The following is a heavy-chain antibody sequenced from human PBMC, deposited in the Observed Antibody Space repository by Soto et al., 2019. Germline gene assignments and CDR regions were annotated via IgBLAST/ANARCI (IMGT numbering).Heavy chain of an antibody. V-gene: IGHV3-48*02. CDR3: ASFVDY. CDR2: ISSTSSTI. CDR1: GFTFSSHG. Sequence: VELVESGGGLVQPGGSLRLSCAGSGFTFSSHGMNWVRQAPGKGLEWVSYISSTSSTIYYADSVKGRFTISRDNAKKSLYPQMNSPREGGTAVYYCASFVDYWGQGTLVTVSS. J-gene: IGHJ4*02.